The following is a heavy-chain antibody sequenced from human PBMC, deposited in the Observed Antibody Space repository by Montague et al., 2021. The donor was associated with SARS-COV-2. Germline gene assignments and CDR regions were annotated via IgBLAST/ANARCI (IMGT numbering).Heavy chain of an antibody. D-gene: IGHD3-22*01. CDR1: GFTFSSYD. Sequence: SLRLSCAASGFTFSSYDTHWVRQATGKGLEWVSAIGTAGDTYYPGSVKGRFTISRENAKNSLYLQMNSLRAGDTAVYYCARAYYDSSGYWGGYYYYGMDVWGQGTTVTVSS. CDR2: IGTAGDT. CDR3: ARAYYDSSGYWGGYYYYGMDV. V-gene: IGHV3-13*04. J-gene: IGHJ6*02.